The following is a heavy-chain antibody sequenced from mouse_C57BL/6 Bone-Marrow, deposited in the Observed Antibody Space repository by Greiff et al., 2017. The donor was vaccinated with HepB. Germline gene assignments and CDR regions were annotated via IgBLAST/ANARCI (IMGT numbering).Heavy chain of an antibody. CDR3: ARSSTMITTLFDY. J-gene: IGHJ2*01. CDR2: IDPEDGET. Sequence: EVQGVESGAELVKPGASVKLSCTASGFNIKDYYMHWVKQRTEQGLEWIGRIDPEDGETKYAPKFQGKATITADTSSNTAYLQLSSLTSEDTAVYYCARSSTMITTLFDYWGQGTTLTVSS. D-gene: IGHD2-4*01. CDR1: GFNIKDYY. V-gene: IGHV14-2*01.